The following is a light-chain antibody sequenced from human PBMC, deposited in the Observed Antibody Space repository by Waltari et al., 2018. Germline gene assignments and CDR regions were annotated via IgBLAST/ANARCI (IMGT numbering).Light chain of an antibody. J-gene: IGLJ2*01. Sequence: QTVVTQEPSFSVSPGGTATLTCGLTSGSVPSYYYPSWYQQTPGQAPRTLIYNTNTRSSGVPDRFSGSILGNKAALTITGAQADDECDYYCVLYVGSGIRVFGGGTKLTVL. CDR1: SGSVPSYYY. CDR2: NTN. V-gene: IGLV8-61*01. CDR3: VLYVGSGIRV.